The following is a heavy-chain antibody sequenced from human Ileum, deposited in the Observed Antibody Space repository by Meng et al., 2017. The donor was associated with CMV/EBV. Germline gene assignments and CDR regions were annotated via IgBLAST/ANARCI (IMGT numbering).Heavy chain of an antibody. J-gene: IGHJ4*02. CDR2: ISVGSTVI. Sequence: GESLKISCEASGFPFNSHGMNWVRQAPGKGLEWVSYISVGSTVIYYADSVRGRFTISRDNAKNSLYLQMNSLRVEDTAVYYCARENESPDYWGQGTVVTVSS. CDR3: ARENESPDY. CDR1: GFPFNSHG. V-gene: IGHV3-48*04.